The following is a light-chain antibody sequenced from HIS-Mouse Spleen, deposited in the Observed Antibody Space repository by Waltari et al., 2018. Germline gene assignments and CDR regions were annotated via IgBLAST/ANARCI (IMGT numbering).Light chain of an antibody. V-gene: IGLV2-23*02. CDR2: EVS. CDR1: SSDVGGYNY. J-gene: IGLJ1*01. Sequence: QSALTQPPSASGSPGQSVTISCTGTSSDVGGYNYVSWYQQHPGKAPKLMIYEVSKRPSGVSNRFSGSKSGNTASLTISGLQAEDEADYYCCSYAGSSTSVFGTGTKVTVL. CDR3: CSYAGSSTSV.